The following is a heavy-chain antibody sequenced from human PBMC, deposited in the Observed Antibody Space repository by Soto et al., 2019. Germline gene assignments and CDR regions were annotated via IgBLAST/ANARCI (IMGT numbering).Heavy chain of an antibody. J-gene: IGHJ6*02. CDR2: ISGSGGST. D-gene: IGHD6-19*01. CDR1: GFTFSSYA. V-gene: IGHV3-23*01. Sequence: GGSLRLSCAASGFTFSSYAMSWVRQAPGKGLEWVSAISGSGGSTYYADSVKGRFTISRDNSKNTLYLQMNSLRAEDTAVYYCAKQAGYSSAPYYYYYYGIDVWGQGTTVTVSS. CDR3: AKQAGYSSAPYYYYYYGIDV.